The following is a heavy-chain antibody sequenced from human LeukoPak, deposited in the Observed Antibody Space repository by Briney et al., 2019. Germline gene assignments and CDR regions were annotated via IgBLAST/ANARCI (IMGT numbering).Heavy chain of an antibody. CDR1: GFTFSSYA. CDR3: AKARTANDYGSGSFYKGFDS. V-gene: IGHV3-23*01. D-gene: IGHD3-10*01. Sequence: GGSLRLSCTASGFTFSSYAMSWVRQAPGKGLEWVSVVSASGFTSYVDSVKGRFTISRDKSKNTVHLDMDTLRAEDTALYYCAKARTANDYGSGSFYKGFDSWGQGTLVTVSS. J-gene: IGHJ4*02. CDR2: VSASGFT.